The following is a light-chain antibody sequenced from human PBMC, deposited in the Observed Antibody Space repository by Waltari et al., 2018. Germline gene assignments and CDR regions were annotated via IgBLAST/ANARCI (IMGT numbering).Light chain of an antibody. CDR1: QNLSSI. CDR2: GAS. V-gene: IGKV3-11*01. Sequence: EVVLTQSPATLAVSPGERATLPCRASQNLSSIFAWYQQKPGQAPRLLIYGASTRATGLPARFSGSGSGTDFTLTISSLEPEDFAVYYCQHRGHWPPDATFGPGTKVDIK. CDR3: QHRGHWPPDAT. J-gene: IGKJ3*01.